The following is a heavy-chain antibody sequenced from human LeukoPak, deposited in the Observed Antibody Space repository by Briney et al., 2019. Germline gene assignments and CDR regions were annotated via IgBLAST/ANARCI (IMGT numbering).Heavy chain of an antibody. Sequence: GGSLRLSCAASGFTFSSYGMHWVRQAPGKGLEWVAIIWSDAINKYYADSVKGRFTISRDNSKNTLYLQMNSLKAEVTAVYYCARDPLAYDSSGYYQPADYWGQGTLVTVSS. CDR3: ARDPLAYDSSGYYQPADY. V-gene: IGHV3-33*01. CDR2: IWSDAINK. J-gene: IGHJ4*02. D-gene: IGHD3-22*01. CDR1: GFTFSSYG.